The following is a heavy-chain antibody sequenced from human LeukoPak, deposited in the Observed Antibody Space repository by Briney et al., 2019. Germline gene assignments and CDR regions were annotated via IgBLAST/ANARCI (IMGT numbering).Heavy chain of an antibody. J-gene: IGHJ5*02. CDR2: ISSSSSYI. D-gene: IGHD3-10*01. Sequence: GGCLRLSCAASGFTFSSYSMNWVRQAPGKGLEWVSSISSSSSYIYYADSVKGRFTVSRDNAKNSLYLQMNSLRAEDTAVYYCARDAGSLYGSGSYTGFDPWGQGTLVTVSS. V-gene: IGHV3-21*01. CDR1: GFTFSSYS. CDR3: ARDAGSLYGSGSYTGFDP.